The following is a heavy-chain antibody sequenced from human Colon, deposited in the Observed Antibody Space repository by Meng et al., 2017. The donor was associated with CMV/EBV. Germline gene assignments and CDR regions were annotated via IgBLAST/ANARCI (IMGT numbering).Heavy chain of an antibody. J-gene: IGHJ4*02. D-gene: IGHD5-24*01. Sequence: GSLRLSCAVYGGSFSGYYWSWSRQHPGKGLEWIGEINHSGSTNYNPSLKSRVTISVDTSKNQFSLKLSSVTAADTAVYYCAGRWLQYGRGFSNWGQGTLVTVSS. CDR3: AGRWLQYGRGFSN. CDR2: INHSGST. V-gene: IGHV4-34*01. CDR1: GGSFSGYY.